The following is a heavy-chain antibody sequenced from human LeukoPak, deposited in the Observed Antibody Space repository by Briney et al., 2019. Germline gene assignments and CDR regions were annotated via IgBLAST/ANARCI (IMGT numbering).Heavy chain of an antibody. J-gene: IGHJ4*02. V-gene: IGHV4-34*01. CDR3: ASRMIVVVSYYFDY. CDR2: INHSGST. D-gene: IGHD3-22*01. CDR1: GGSFSGYY. Sequence: SETLSLTCAVYGGSFSGYYWSWIRQPPGKGLEWIGEINHSGSTNYNPSLKSRDTISVDTSKNQFSLKLSSVTAADTAVYYCASRMIVVVSYYFDYWGQGTLVTVSS.